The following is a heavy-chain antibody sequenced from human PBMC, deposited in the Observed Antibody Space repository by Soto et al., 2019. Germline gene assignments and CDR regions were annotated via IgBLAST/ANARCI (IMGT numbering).Heavy chain of an antibody. V-gene: IGHV4-4*02. Sequence: KPSETLSLTCAVSGGSISSSNWWSWVRQPPGKGLEWIGEIYHSGSTNYNPSLKSRVTISVDKSKNQFSLKLSSVAAADTAVYYCARDLNDFWSGQNWFDPWGQGTLVTVSS. CDR3: ARDLNDFWSGQNWFDP. CDR1: GGSISSSNW. CDR2: IYHSGST. D-gene: IGHD3-3*01. J-gene: IGHJ5*02.